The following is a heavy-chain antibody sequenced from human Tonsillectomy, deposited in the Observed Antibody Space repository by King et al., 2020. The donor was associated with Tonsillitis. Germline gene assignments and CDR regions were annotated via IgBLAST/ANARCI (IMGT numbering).Heavy chain of an antibody. CDR1: GGSISSYY. Sequence: QLQESGPGLVKPSETLSLTCTVSGGSISSYYWSWIRPPPGKGLEWIGYIYYSGSTNYNPSLKSRVTISVDTSKNQFSLKLSSVTAADTAVYYCARDDSSGYYFDAFDIWGQGTMVTVSS. J-gene: IGHJ3*02. CDR2: IYYSGST. V-gene: IGHV4-59*01. CDR3: ARDDSSGYYFDAFDI. D-gene: IGHD3-22*01.